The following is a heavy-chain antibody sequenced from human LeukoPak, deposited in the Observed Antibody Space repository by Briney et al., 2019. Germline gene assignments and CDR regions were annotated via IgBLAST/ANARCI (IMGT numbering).Heavy chain of an antibody. CDR3: TRGRGAYGWFDP. CDR2: ISSDGSNT. D-gene: IGHD3-10*01. CDR1: GFTVSSFW. Sequence: GGSLRLSCAASGFTVSSFWMHWVRKAPEKGLVWVSRISSDGSNTYYADSVKGRFTISRDTAMNTLYLHMHSLREEDTADYYCTRGRGAYGWFDPWGQGTQVTVSS. V-gene: IGHV3-74*01. J-gene: IGHJ5*02.